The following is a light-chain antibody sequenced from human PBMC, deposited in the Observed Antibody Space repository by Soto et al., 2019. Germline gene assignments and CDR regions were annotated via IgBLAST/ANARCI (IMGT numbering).Light chain of an antibody. J-gene: IGLJ1*01. CDR1: SGDVGGYNY. Sequence: QSALTQPGSVSGSPGQSITISCTGTSGDVGGYNYVSWYQQHPGKAPKLMIYDVSNRPSGVSNRFSGSKSGNTASLTISGLQAEDEADYYCSSYTSSSTYVFGTGTKVTVL. CDR2: DVS. CDR3: SSYTSSSTYV. V-gene: IGLV2-14*01.